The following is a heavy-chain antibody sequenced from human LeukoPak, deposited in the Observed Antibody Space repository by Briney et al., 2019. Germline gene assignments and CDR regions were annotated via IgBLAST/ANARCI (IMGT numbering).Heavy chain of an antibody. CDR2: FDPEDGET. CDR3: ATVPLYGDNFDY. D-gene: IGHD4-17*01. V-gene: IGHV1-24*01. CDR1: GFTFSSYW. J-gene: IGHJ4*02. Sequence: PGGSLRLSCAASGFTFSSYWMSWMRQAPGKGLEWMGGFDPEDGETIYAQKFQGRVTMTEDTSTDTAYMELSSLRSEDTAVYYCATVPLYGDNFDYWGQGTLVTVSS.